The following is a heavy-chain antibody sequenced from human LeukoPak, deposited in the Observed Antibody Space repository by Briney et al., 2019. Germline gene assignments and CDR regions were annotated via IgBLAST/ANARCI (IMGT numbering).Heavy chain of an antibody. CDR2: IGTSGST. Sequence: PSETLSLTCTVSGGSISDYSWNWIRQPAGKGLEWIGRIGTSGSTNYNPSLKSRVTMSVDTSKNQFSLKLSSVTAADTAVYYCARQSLGVGATYFDYWGQGTLVTVSS. J-gene: IGHJ4*02. V-gene: IGHV4-4*07. CDR1: GGSISDYS. D-gene: IGHD1-26*01. CDR3: ARQSLGVGATYFDY.